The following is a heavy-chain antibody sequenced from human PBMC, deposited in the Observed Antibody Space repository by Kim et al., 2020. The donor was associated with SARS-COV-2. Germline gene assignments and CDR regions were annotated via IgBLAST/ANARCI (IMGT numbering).Heavy chain of an antibody. CDR1: GGSISSSSYY. CDR3: ARGVTTKYYYYYGMDV. CDR2: IYYSGST. Sequence: SETLSLTCTVSGGSISSSSYYWGWIRQPPGKGLEWIGSIYYSGSTYYNPSLKSRVTISVDTSKNQFSLKLSSVTAADTAVYYCARGVTTKYYYYYGMDVWGQGTTVTVSS. J-gene: IGHJ6*02. D-gene: IGHD4-17*01. V-gene: IGHV4-39*01.